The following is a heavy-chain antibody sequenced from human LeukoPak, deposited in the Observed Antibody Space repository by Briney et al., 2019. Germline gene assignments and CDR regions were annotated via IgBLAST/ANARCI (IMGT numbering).Heavy chain of an antibody. J-gene: IGHJ4*02. V-gene: IGHV3-23*01. Sequence: GGSLRLSCAASGFTFSSYAMSRVRQAPGKGLEWVSAISGSGGSTYYADSVKGRFTISRDNSKNTLYLQMNSLRAEDTAVYYCAKGLPSLAYCGGDCYYFDYWGQGTLVTVSS. CDR2: ISGSGGST. D-gene: IGHD2-21*02. CDR3: AKGLPSLAYCGGDCYYFDY. CDR1: GFTFSSYA.